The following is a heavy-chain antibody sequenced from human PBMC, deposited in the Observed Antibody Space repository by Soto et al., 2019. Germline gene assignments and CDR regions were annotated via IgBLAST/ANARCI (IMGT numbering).Heavy chain of an antibody. CDR1: GGSISSGGYY. CDR2: IYYSGST. Sequence: SETLSLTCTVSGGSISSGGYYWSWIRQHPGKGLEWIGYIYYSGSTYYNPSLKSRVTISVDTSKNQFSLKLSSVTAADTAVYYCARGSTVPSFYWSDPWGQGTLVTSPQ. V-gene: IGHV4-31*03. D-gene: IGHD4-4*01. CDR3: ARGSTVPSFYWSDP. J-gene: IGHJ5*01.